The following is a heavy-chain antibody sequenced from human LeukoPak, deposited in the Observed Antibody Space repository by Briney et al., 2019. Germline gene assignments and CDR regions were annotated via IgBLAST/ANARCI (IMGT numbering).Heavy chain of an antibody. CDR3: ARVRPTTYSSGYYYVDY. V-gene: IGHV1-18*01. Sequence: GASLKLSCKAAGSTVTSYGVSWVRQSPGQGLEWMGWISAYNVNTNYAQKPQGRVTMTTDTSPSKAYMELRSLRSDDTAVYYCARVRPTTYSSGYYYVDYWGEGTLVTVSS. J-gene: IGHJ4*02. D-gene: IGHD3-22*01. CDR1: GSTVTSYG. CDR2: ISAYNVNT.